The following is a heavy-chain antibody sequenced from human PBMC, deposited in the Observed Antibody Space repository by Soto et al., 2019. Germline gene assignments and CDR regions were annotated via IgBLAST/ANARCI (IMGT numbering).Heavy chain of an antibody. CDR2: INHSGST. J-gene: IGHJ4*02. CDR1: GGSFSGYY. Sequence: QVQLQQWGAGLLKPSETLSLTCAVHGGSFSGYYWSWIRQPPGKGLEWIGEINHSGSTNYNPSLKSRVTISVDTSKNQFSLKLSSVTAADTAVYYCARTYYDFWSGYSSLAYWGQGTLVTVSS. CDR3: ARTYYDFWSGYSSLAY. V-gene: IGHV4-34*01. D-gene: IGHD3-3*01.